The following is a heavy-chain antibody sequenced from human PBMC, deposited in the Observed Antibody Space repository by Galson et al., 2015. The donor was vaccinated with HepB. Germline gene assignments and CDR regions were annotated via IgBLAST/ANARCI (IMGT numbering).Heavy chain of an antibody. CDR1: GFTFSSYW. V-gene: IGHV3-7*03. CDR3: ARGGGANLHYYYYYGMDV. Sequence: SLRLSCAASGFTFSSYWMNWVRQAPGKGLEWVANIKQDGSEKCYVDSVKGRFTISRDNAKNSLYLQMNSLRAEDTAVYYCARGGGANLHYYYYYGMDVWGQGTTVTVSS. CDR2: IKQDGSEK. J-gene: IGHJ6*02. D-gene: IGHD1-26*01.